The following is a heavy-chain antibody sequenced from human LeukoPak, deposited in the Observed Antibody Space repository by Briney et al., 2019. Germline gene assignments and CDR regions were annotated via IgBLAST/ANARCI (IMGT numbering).Heavy chain of an antibody. CDR3: ANQAYNRFDY. CDR1: GFAFSSNW. V-gene: IGHV3-7*01. D-gene: IGHD1-1*01. CDR2: ISPDGSGK. Sequence: PGGSLRLSCAASGFAFSSNWMSWVRQAPGRGLELVANISPDGSGKYCMDSVKGRCAISRDNARSSLDLQLNSLRVEDTAVYFCANQAYNRFDYWGQGTLVTVSS. J-gene: IGHJ4*02.